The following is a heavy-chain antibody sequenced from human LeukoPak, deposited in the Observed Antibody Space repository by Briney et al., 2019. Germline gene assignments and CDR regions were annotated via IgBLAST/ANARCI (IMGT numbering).Heavy chain of an antibody. CDR3: ARDRGEDGWFDP. Sequence: SETLSLTCTVSGGSISSDYWSWIRQSPGKGLEWIAYIYNNGRTNYNPSLKSRVTISVDTSKNQFSLKLSSVTAADTAVYYCARDRGEDGWFDPWGQGTLVTVSS. J-gene: IGHJ5*02. CDR1: GGSISSDY. CDR2: IYNNGRT. V-gene: IGHV4-4*08. D-gene: IGHD3-10*01.